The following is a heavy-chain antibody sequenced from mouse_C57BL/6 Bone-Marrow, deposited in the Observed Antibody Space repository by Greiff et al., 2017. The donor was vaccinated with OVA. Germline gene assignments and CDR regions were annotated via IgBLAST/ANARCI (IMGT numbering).Heavy chain of an antibody. CDR2: ISYDGSN. CDR3: ARFYGPYYLDY. D-gene: IGHD1-1*02. Sequence: DVQLQESGPGLVKPSQSLSLTCSVSCYSITSGYYWNWIRQFPGNKLEWMGYISYDGSNNYNPSFKNRISISRDTSKNQFFLKLNSVTTEDTATYYCARFYGPYYLDYWGQGTTLTVSS. J-gene: IGHJ2*01. V-gene: IGHV3-6*01. CDR1: CYSITSGYY.